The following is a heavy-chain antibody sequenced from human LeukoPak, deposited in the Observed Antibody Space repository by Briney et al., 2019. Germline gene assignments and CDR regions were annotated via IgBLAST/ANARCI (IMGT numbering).Heavy chain of an antibody. J-gene: IGHJ3*02. D-gene: IGHD4-17*01. Sequence: SETLSLTCAVSGGSITSGGYSWRWIRQPPGKGLEWIGHISHSGSTYYNPSLKSRVTISVDRSKNQFSLKMSSVTAADTAVYYCAGSRANYGDYGEASDIWGQGTMVTVSS. CDR2: ISHSGST. V-gene: IGHV4-30-2*01. CDR1: GGSITSGGYS. CDR3: AGSRANYGDYGEASDI.